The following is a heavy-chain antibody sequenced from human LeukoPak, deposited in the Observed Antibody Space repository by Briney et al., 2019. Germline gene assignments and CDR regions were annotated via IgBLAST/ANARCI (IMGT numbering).Heavy chain of an antibody. V-gene: IGHV3-21*04. CDR2: ISSSSSYI. CDR3: AKAPAIVVVIHDAFDI. CDR1: GFTFSSYS. Sequence: GGSLRLSCAASGFTFSSYSMDWVRQAPGKGLEWVSSISSSSSYIYYADSVKGRFTISRDNSKNTLYLQMNSLRAEDTAVYYCAKAPAIVVVIHDAFDIWGQGTMVTVSS. D-gene: IGHD3-22*01. J-gene: IGHJ3*02.